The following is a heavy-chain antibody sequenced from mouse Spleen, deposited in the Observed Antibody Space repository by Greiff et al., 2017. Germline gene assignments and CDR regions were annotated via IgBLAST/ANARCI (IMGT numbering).Heavy chain of an antibody. CDR1: GYTFTSYW. V-gene: IGHV1-55*01. Sequence: VQLQQPGAELVKPGASVKMSCKASGYTFTSYWITWVKQRPGQGLEWIGDIYPGSGSTNYNEKFKTKATLTVDTSSSTAYMQLSSLTSEDSAVYYCARETVLEDYAMDYWGQGTSVTGSS. J-gene: IGHJ4*01. CDR3: ARETVLEDYAMDY. D-gene: IGHD1-1*01. CDR2: IYPGSGST.